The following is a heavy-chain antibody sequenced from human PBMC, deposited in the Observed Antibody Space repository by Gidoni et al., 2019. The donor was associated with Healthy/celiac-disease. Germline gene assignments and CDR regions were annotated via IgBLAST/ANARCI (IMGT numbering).Heavy chain of an antibody. Sequence: EVQLVESGGGLVQPGRSLRLSCAASGFTFDDYAMHWVRQAPGKGLEGVSGISWNSGSIGYADSVKGRFTISRDNAKNSLYLQMNSLRAEDTALYYCAKDTFSSGWYADYWGQGTLVTVSS. D-gene: IGHD6-19*01. V-gene: IGHV3-9*01. J-gene: IGHJ4*02. CDR2: ISWNSGSI. CDR3: AKDTFSSGWYADY. CDR1: GFTFDDYA.